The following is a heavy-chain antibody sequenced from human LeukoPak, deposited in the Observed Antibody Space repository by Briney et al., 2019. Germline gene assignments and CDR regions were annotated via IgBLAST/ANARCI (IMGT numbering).Heavy chain of an antibody. CDR3: ARELYPGEI. D-gene: IGHD2-8*01. CDR2: INQDGSEK. J-gene: IGHJ4*02. CDR1: GFTFSSYW. Sequence: PGGSLRLSCAASGFTFSSYWVSWVRQAPGKGLEWVANINQDGSEKYYVDSLKGRFTTSRDNAKNSLYLQMNSLRVEDTAVYYCARELYPGEIWGQGTLVTVSS. V-gene: IGHV3-7*01.